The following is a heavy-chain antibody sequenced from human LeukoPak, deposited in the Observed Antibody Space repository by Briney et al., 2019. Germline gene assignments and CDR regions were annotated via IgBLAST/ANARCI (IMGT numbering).Heavy chain of an antibody. J-gene: IGHJ4*02. D-gene: IGHD6-19*01. V-gene: IGHV3-48*01. CDR1: GFTFSSYA. CDR2: ISSSSSTI. Sequence: GGSLRLSCAASGFTFSSYAMSWVRQAPGKGLEWVSYISSSSSTIYYADSVKGRFTISRDNAKNSLYLQMNSLRAEDAAVYYCARVRAVAATGGFDYWGQGTLVTVSS. CDR3: ARVRAVAATGGFDY.